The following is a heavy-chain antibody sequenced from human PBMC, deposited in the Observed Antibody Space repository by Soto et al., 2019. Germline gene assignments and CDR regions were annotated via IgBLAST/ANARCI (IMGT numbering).Heavy chain of an antibody. CDR1: GGSISSHY. CDR2: IYDSGNT. CDR3: AIGALCCAEFDY. J-gene: IGHJ4*02. D-gene: IGHD2-2*01. V-gene: IGHV4-59*11. Sequence: QVQLQESGPGLVKPSETLSLTCTVSGGSISSHYWCWIRQPPGEGLEWIGYIYDSGNTNYSPSLKSSITISLEASMNPYSRKRTAVTAADTAGYYCAIGALCCAEFDYWGQGHLVTVS.